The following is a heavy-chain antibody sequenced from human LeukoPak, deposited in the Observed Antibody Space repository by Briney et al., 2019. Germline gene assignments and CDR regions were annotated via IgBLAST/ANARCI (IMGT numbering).Heavy chain of an antibody. CDR2: ISYDGSNK. J-gene: IGHJ6*02. CDR1: GFTFSSYG. V-gene: IGHV3-30*18. D-gene: IGHD2-2*01. Sequence: GRSLRLSCAASGFTFSSYGMHWVRQAPGKGLEWVAVISYDGSNKYYADSVKGRFTISGDNSKNTLYLQMNSLRAEDTAVYYCAKDQTGYCRSTSCSGMDVWGQGTTVTVSS. CDR3: AKDQTGYCRSTSCSGMDV.